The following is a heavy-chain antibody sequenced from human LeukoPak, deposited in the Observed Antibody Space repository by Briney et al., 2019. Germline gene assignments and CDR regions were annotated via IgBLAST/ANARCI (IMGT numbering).Heavy chain of an antibody. V-gene: IGHV3-21*01. D-gene: IGHD4-11*01. CDR1: GFTFTTYS. J-gene: IGHJ6*03. CDR2: ITASSASM. Sequence: PGGSLRLSCAASGFTFTTYSMNWVRQAPGKGLEWVSSITASSASMYYADSVKGRFTISRDNAENSLYLQMNSLRAEDTAVYYCARAYSTYHMDVWGKGTTVTVSS. CDR3: ARAYSTYHMDV.